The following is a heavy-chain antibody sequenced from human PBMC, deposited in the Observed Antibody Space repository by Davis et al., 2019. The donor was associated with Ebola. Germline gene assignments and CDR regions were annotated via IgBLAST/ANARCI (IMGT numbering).Heavy chain of an antibody. V-gene: IGHV3-30*04. D-gene: IGHD3-10*01. CDR2: ISYDGSNK. CDR1: GFTFSSYA. CDR3: ARENNFGELSDRSFAP. Sequence: GESLKISCAASGFTFSSYAMHWVRQAPGKGLEWVAVISYDGSNKYYADSVKGRFTISRDNSKNTLYLQMNSLRAEDTAVYYCARENNFGELSDRSFAPWGQGTLVTVSS. J-gene: IGHJ5*02.